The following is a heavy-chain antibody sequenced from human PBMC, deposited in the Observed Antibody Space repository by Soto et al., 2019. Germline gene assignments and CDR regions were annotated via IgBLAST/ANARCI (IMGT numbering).Heavy chain of an antibody. Sequence: QVQLVQSGAEVKKPGSSVKVSCKASGGTFSSYAISWVRQAPGQGLEWMGGIIPIFGTANYAQKLQSRVTITTDESTSTAYMELSSLRSEDTAVYYCARDPGSAATLPDYWYFDLWGRGTLVTVSS. CDR1: GGTFSSYA. CDR2: IIPIFGTA. D-gene: IGHD2-15*01. J-gene: IGHJ2*01. V-gene: IGHV1-69*01. CDR3: ARDPGSAATLPDYWYFDL.